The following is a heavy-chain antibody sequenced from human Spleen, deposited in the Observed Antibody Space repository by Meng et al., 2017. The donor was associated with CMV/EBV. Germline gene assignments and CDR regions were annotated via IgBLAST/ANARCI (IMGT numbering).Heavy chain of an antibody. J-gene: IGHJ4*02. CDR1: GASIPHGGYY. CDR3: AKTDSREGGFDS. CDR2: IYFSGVT. Sequence: VSGASIPHGGYYWSWIRQHPERGLAWIGFIYFSGVTYYNPSLKSRITISVDASKRQFFLKLNSVTAADTAVYYCAKTDSREGGFDSWGQGTLVTVSS. V-gene: IGHV4-31*02. D-gene: IGHD1-1*01.